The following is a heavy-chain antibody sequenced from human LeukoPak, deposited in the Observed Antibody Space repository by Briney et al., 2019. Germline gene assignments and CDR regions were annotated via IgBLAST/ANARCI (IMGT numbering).Heavy chain of an antibody. D-gene: IGHD6-13*01. CDR2: ISGSGGST. J-gene: IGHJ6*03. Sequence: AGGSLRLSCAASGFTFSSYAMSWVRQAPGKGLEWVSAISGSGGSTYYADSVKGRFTISRDNSKNTLYLQMNSLRAEDTAVYYCAREAAGGLRGYYYYYFMDVWGKGTTVTVSS. V-gene: IGHV3-23*01. CDR1: GFTFSSYA. CDR3: AREAAGGLRGYYYYYFMDV.